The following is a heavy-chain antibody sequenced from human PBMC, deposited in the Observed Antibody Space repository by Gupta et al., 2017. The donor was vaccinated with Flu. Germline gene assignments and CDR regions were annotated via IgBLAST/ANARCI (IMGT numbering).Heavy chain of an antibody. CDR1: GFTFSSYE. J-gene: IGHJ6*02. CDR3: ARDGYDILTGYYTLYYGMDV. D-gene: IGHD3-9*01. CDR2: ISSSGSTI. V-gene: IGHV3-48*03. Sequence: EVQLVESGGGLVQPGGSLRLSCAASGFTFSSYEMNWVRQAPGKGLEWVSDISSSGSTIYYADSVKGRFTISRDNAKNSLYLQMNSLRAEDTDVYYCARDGYDILTGYYTLYYGMDVWGQGTTVTVSS.